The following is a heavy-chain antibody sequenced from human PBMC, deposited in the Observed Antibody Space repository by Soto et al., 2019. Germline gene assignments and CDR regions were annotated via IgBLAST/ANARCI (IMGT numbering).Heavy chain of an antibody. D-gene: IGHD3-3*01. CDR1: GGTFSSYT. CDR2: IIPILGIA. CDR3: AREKEYDFWSGYDYYYMDV. Sequence: SVKVSCKASGGTFSSYTISWVRQAPGQGLEWMGRIIPILGIANYAQKFQGRVTITADKSTSTAYMELSSLRSEDTAVYYCAREKEYDFWSGYDYYYMDVWGKGTTLTVSS. V-gene: IGHV1-69*04. J-gene: IGHJ6*03.